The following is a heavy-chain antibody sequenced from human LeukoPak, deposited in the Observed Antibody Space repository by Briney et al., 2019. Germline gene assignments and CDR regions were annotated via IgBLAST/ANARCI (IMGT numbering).Heavy chain of an antibody. D-gene: IGHD6-13*01. CDR3: ARDRGYNSFGY. J-gene: IGHJ4*02. CDR1: GFTFSRSW. CDR2: IKEDGSQR. Sequence: GGSLRLPCAASGFTFSRSWMSWVRQAPGKGLEWVANIKEDGSQRNYVDSVKGRFTISRDNAMNSVFLQMISLRAEDTAVYYCARDRGYNSFGYWGQGTLVTVSS. V-gene: IGHV3-7*01.